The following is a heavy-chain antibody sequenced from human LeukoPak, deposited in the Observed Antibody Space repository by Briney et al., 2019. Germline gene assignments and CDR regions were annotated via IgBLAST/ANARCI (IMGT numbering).Heavy chain of an antibody. Sequence: RPGGSLRLSCAASGFTFSSYAMSWVRQAPGKGLEWVSAISGSGGSTYYADSVKGRFTISRDNSKNTLYLQMNSLRAEDTAVYYCANEGRVTTGFYYFDYWGQGTLVTVSS. CDR2: ISGSGGST. CDR1: GFTFSSYA. D-gene: IGHD4-17*01. J-gene: IGHJ4*02. V-gene: IGHV3-23*01. CDR3: ANEGRVTTGFYYFDY.